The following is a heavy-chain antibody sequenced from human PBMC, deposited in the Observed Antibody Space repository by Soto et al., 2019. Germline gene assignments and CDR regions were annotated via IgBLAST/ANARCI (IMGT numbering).Heavy chain of an antibody. J-gene: IGHJ6*02. V-gene: IGHV1-2*02. Sequence: QVQLVQSGAEVKKPGASVKVSCKASGFTFSAYYIYWVRQAPGQGLEWIGWINPNSGGTNNAQKFQGRVTMTRDTSTSTVYIELSALISDDTAVYFCARSLLEEYSSSWRSAYYGMDVWGQGTTVTVSS. CDR1: GFTFSAYY. CDR3: ARSLLEEYSSSWRSAYYGMDV. CDR2: INPNSGGT. D-gene: IGHD2-2*01.